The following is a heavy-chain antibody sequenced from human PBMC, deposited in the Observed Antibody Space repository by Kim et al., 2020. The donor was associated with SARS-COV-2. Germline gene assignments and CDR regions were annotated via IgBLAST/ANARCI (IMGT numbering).Heavy chain of an antibody. D-gene: IGHD3-10*01. CDR3: AREEVWLAADDSRDYFDC. CDR2: IYYSGTT. CDR1: GGSMNSYY. J-gene: IGHJ4*02. V-gene: IGHV4-59*01. Sequence: SETLSLTCNVSGGSMNSYYWSWIRQPPGKGLEWIGYIYYSGTTNYNPSLKSRVTISVDTSKNQFSLNLRSVTAADTAVYYCAREEVWLAADDSRDYFDCWGQGTLVTVSS.